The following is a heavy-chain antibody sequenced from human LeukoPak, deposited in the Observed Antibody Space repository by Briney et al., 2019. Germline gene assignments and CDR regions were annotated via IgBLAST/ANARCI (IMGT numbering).Heavy chain of an antibody. Sequence: GGSLRLSCAASGFTFSSYSMNWVRQAPGKGLEWVSSISSSSSYIYYADSVKGRFTISRDNAKNSLYLQMNSLRAEDTAVYYCARGHRDTAMVTYWGQGTRSPSPQ. D-gene: IGHD5-18*01. J-gene: IGHJ4*02. CDR2: ISSSSSYI. CDR1: GFTFSSYS. V-gene: IGHV3-21*01. CDR3: ARGHRDTAMVTY.